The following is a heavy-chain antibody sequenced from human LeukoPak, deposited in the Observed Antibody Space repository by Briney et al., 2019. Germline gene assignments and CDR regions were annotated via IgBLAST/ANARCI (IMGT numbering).Heavy chain of an antibody. Sequence: SETLSLTCTVSGGSISSYYWSWIRQPPGKGLEWIGEINHSGSTNYNPSLKSRVTISVDTSKNQFSLKLSSVTAADTAVYYCAKGVYGSGSYYDYWGQGTLVTVSS. D-gene: IGHD3-10*01. J-gene: IGHJ4*02. CDR1: GGSISSYY. CDR3: AKGVYGSGSYYDY. CDR2: INHSGST. V-gene: IGHV4-34*01.